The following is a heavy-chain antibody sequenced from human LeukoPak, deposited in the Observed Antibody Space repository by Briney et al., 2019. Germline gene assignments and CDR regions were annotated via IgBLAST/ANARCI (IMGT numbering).Heavy chain of an antibody. V-gene: IGHV3-23*01. CDR2: ISGSGGST. Sequence: GGSLRLSCAASGFTFSSYAMSWVRQAPGKGLEWVSAISGSGGSTYYAGSVKGRFTISRDNSKNTLYLQMNSLRAEDTAVYYCAKGSEQSIAAAKELLGGFDYWGQGTLVTVSS. CDR1: GFTFSSYA. CDR3: AKGSEQSIAAAKELLGGFDY. J-gene: IGHJ4*02. D-gene: IGHD6-13*01.